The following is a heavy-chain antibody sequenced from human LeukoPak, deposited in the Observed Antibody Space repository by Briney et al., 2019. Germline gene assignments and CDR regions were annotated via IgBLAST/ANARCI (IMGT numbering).Heavy chain of an antibody. CDR3: VRASLIRGLVGYYFDS. V-gene: IGHV1-8*01. CDR1: GYSFSSHD. CDR2: MNPKSGNT. J-gene: IGHJ4*02. D-gene: IGHD3-16*02. Sequence: GASVKVSCKASGYSFSSHDINWVRQATGQGLEWMGSMNPKSGNTDHAQKFQGRVTMSRNTSISVAYLELSSLRSEDTAVYFCVRASLIRGLVGYYFDSWGQRTPVTVFS.